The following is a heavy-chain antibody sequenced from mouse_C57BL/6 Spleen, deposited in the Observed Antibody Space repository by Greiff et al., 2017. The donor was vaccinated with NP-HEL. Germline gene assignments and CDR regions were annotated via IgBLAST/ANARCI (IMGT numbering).Heavy chain of an antibody. CDR2: IYPGGGYT. V-gene: IGHV1-63*01. CDR1: GYTFTNYW. Sequence: VHLVESGAELVRPGTSVKMSCKASGYTFTNYWIGWAKQRPGHGLEWIGDIYPGGGYTNYNEKFKGKATLTADKSSSTAYMQFSSLTSEDSAIYYCARSYGSSLWYFDVWGTGTTVTVSS. D-gene: IGHD1-1*01. CDR3: ARSYGSSLWYFDV. J-gene: IGHJ1*03.